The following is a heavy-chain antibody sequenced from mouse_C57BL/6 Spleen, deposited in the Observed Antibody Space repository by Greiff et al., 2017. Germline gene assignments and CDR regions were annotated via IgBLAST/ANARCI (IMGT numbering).Heavy chain of an antibody. J-gene: IGHJ2*01. D-gene: IGHD2-4*01. CDR2: FHPYNDDT. V-gene: IGHV1-47*01. CDR1: GYTFTTYP. CDR3: ARRYDYDGSYFDY. Sequence: VQRVESGAELVKPGASVKMSCKASGYTFTTYPIEWMKQNHGKSLEWIGNFHPYNDDTKYNEKFKGKATLTVEKSSSTVYLEHSRLTSDDSAVYYCARRYDYDGSYFDYWGQGTTLTVSS.